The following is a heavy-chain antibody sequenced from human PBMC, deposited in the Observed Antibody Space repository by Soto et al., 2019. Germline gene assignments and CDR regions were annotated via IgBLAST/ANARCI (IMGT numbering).Heavy chain of an antibody. V-gene: IGHV1-8*01. CDR3: ARVGEMATIFTDYFDY. CDR2: MNPNSGNT. CDR1: GYTFTSYD. D-gene: IGHD5-12*01. J-gene: IGHJ4*02. Sequence: QVQLVQSGAEVKKPGASVKVSCKASGYTFTSYDINWVRQATGQGLEWMGWMNPNSGNTGYAQKFQGRVTMTRNTSISTAYMELSSLRSEDTAVYYCARVGEMATIFTDYFDYWGQGTLVTVSS.